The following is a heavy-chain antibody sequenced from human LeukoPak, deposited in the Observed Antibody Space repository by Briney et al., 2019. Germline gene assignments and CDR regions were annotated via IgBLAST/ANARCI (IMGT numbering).Heavy chain of an antibody. CDR1: GFTVSSNY. V-gene: IGHV3-53*01. CDR2: IYGGGNI. D-gene: IGHD5-24*01. Sequence: GGSLRLSCAASGFTVSSNYMNWVRQAPGKGLEWVSVIYGGGNIYYADSVKGRFTISRDNSKNILYLQMNSLRAEDTAVYYCARGAGYNYPYYFDYWGQGTLVTVSS. J-gene: IGHJ4*02. CDR3: ARGAGYNYPYYFDY.